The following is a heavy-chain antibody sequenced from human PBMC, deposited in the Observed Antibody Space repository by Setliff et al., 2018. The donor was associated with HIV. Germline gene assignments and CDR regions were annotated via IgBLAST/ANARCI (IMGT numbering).Heavy chain of an antibody. CDR3: VRSLSGNNSTYFWAFDF. Sequence: GGSLILSCAASRFTFSSYAMSWVRQAPGKGLEWVSTISGSGGSTYYADSVRGRFTISRDNAKSSLWLQMTSLRAEDTALYYCVRSLSGNNSTYFWAFDFWGQGALVTVSS. CDR2: ISGSGGST. D-gene: IGHD3-22*01. V-gene: IGHV3-23*01. CDR1: RFTFSSYA. J-gene: IGHJ4*02.